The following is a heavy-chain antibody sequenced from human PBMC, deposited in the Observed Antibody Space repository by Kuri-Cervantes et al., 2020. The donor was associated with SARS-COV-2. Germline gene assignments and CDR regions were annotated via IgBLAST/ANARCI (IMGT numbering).Heavy chain of an antibody. V-gene: IGHV3-21*01. CDR1: GFTFSSYS. J-gene: IGHJ3*02. CDR3: ARDRPSNYYGSGSSFDAFDI. CDR2: ISSSSSYI. Sequence: GGSLRLSCAASGFTFSSYSMNWVRQAPGKGLEWVSSISSSSSYIYYADSVKGRFTISRDNAKNSLYLQMNSLRAEDTAVCYCARDRPSNYYGSGSSFDAFDIWGQGTMVTVSS. D-gene: IGHD3-10*01.